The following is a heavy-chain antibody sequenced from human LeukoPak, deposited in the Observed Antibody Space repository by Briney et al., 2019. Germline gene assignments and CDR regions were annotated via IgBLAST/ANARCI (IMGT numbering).Heavy chain of an antibody. CDR2: ISNRGSP. V-gene: IGHV4-38-2*02. CDR3: VRDGGFYYTASPNSWFDP. CDR1: GFSTSSDDC. Sequence: SETLSLTCLVSGFSTSSDDCWGWTRQPPGKGLEWIGSISNRGSPYYNPSLKSRVTMSVDTPNNHFSLRLSSVTAADTAVYYCVRDGGFYYTASPNSWFDPWGQGTLVTVSS. J-gene: IGHJ5*02. D-gene: IGHD2-15*01.